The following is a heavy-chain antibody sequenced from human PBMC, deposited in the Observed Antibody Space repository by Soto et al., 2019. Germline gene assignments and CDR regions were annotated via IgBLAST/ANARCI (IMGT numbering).Heavy chain of an antibody. V-gene: IGHV4-59*01. CDR3: ARAKFGGYCSGGSCFMSLDYFDY. CDR1: GGSISSYY. J-gene: IGHJ4*02. Sequence: SETLSLTCTVSGGSISSYYWSWIRQPPGKGLEWIGYIYYSGSTNYNPSLKSRVTISVDTSKNQFSLKLSSVTAADTAVYYCARAKFGGYCSGGSCFMSLDYFDYWGQGTLVTVS. CDR2: IYYSGST. D-gene: IGHD2-15*01.